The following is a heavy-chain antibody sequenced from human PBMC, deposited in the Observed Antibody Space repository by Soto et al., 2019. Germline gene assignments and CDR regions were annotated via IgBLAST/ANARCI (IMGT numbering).Heavy chain of an antibody. CDR3: ARSGSGYYYGDFAFTIWFDY. V-gene: IGHV4-61*01. J-gene: IGHJ4*02. D-gene: IGHD3-22*01. Sequence: QVQLQESGPGLVKPSETLSLTCTVSGGSVSSGSYYWSWIRQPPGKGLEWIGYIYYSGSTNYNPSLKSRGTISVDTSKNQFSLKLSSVTAADTAVYYCARSGSGYYYGDFAFTIWFDYWGQGTLVTVSS. CDR1: GGSVSSGSYY. CDR2: IYYSGST.